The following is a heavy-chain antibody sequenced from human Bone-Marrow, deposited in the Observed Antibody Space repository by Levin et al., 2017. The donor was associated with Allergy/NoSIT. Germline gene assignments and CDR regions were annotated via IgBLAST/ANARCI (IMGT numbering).Heavy chain of an antibody. CDR3: SNENWVFLEY. CDR2: ISGSGGTT. Sequence: GESLKISCTASGFTFSTYAMSWVRQAPGKGLEWVSVISGSGGTTYYADSVKGRFTISRDNSKNTLYLQMNSLRAEDTAVYYCSNENWVFLEYWGQGTLVTVSS. V-gene: IGHV3-23*01. D-gene: IGHD3-16*01. J-gene: IGHJ4*02. CDR1: GFTFSTYA.